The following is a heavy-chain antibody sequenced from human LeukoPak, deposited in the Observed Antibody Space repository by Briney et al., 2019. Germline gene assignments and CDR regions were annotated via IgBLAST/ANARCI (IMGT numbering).Heavy chain of an antibody. V-gene: IGHV1-18*01. CDR2: ISAYNGNT. Sequence: ASVKVSCKASGYTFTSYGISWVRQAPGQGLEWMGWISAYNGNTNYAQKLQGRVTMTRDTSTSTVYMELSSLRSEDTAVYYCARDSGSYLLDYWGQGTLVTVSS. CDR3: ARDSGSYLLDY. D-gene: IGHD1-26*01. J-gene: IGHJ4*02. CDR1: GYTFTSYG.